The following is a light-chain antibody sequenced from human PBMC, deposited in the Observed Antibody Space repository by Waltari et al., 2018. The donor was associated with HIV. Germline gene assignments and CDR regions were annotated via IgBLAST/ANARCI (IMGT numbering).Light chain of an antibody. V-gene: IGKV1-39*01. J-gene: IGKJ2*01. Sequence: DIQLTQSPPSLFAAVGDSVPIFCRASQDIGFNVNWYQVKTGEAPRLLMVAASRLQSGVPPRFSGSGYGTHFSLTINGPQPDDIAHYFCQQSYNLPYTFGQGT. CDR3: QQSYNLPYT. CDR1: QDIGFN. CDR2: AAS.